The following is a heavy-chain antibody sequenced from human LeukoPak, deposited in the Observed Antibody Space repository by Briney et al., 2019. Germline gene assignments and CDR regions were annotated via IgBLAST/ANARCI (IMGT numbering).Heavy chain of an antibody. V-gene: IGHV3-7*01. CDR1: GFTFNSYW. CDR2: IKEDGSEK. J-gene: IGHJ4*02. Sequence: GGSLRLSCAASGFTFNSYWMNWVRQAPGKGLEWVANIKEDGSEKYYVDSVKGRFTISRDNAKNSLYLQMNSLRAEDTAVYYCARDVGFWGQGTLVTVSS. CDR3: ARDVGF. D-gene: IGHD3-16*01.